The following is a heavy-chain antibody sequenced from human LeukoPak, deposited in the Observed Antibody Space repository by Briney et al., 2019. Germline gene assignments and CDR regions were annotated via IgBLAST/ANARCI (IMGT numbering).Heavy chain of an antibody. J-gene: IGHJ4*02. D-gene: IGHD3-3*01. CDR1: GFTFSSYA. CDR2: SSGSGSST. CDR3: AKWGRITIFGVAD. Sequence: GGSLRLSCAASGFTFSSYAMSWVRQAPGKGLEWVSASSGSGSSTYYADSVKGRFTISRDNSKNTLYLQMNSLRAEDTAVYYCAKWGRITIFGVADWGQGTLVTVSS. V-gene: IGHV3-23*01.